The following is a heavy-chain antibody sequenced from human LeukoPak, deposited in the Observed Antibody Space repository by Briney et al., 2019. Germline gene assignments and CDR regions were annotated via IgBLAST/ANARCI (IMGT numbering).Heavy chain of an antibody. D-gene: IGHD6-19*01. CDR3: AKDLSSGWYLENYFDY. Sequence: GRSLRLSCAASGFTFSSYAMSWVRQAPGKGLEWVSAISGSGGSTYYADSVKGRFTISRDNSKNTLYLQMNSLRAEDTAVYYCAKDLSSGWYLENYFDYWGQGTLVTVSS. CDR1: GFTFSSYA. J-gene: IGHJ4*02. CDR2: ISGSGGST. V-gene: IGHV3-23*01.